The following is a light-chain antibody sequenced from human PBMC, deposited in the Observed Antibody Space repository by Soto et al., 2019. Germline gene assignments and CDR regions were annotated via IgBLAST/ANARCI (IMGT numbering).Light chain of an antibody. J-gene: IGKJ2*01. V-gene: IGKV3-15*01. CDR3: QQYKTWPL. CDR2: GGS. CDR1: QSVSSD. Sequence: EIVMTQSPATLSVSPGERATLSCRASQSVSSDLAWYQHKPGQAPRLLIYGGSTRATGIPARFSGSGSGTEFTLTISSLQAEYVAVYYCQQYKTWPLVGQGTKLEIK.